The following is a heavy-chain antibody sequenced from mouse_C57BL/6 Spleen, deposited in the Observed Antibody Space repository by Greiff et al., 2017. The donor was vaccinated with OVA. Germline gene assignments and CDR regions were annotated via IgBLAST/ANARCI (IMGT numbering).Heavy chain of an antibody. V-gene: IGHV1-61*01. CDR1: GYTFTSYW. CDR3: ARESPVRRPSVFDV. CDR2: IYPSDSET. D-gene: IGHD2-14*01. Sequence: QVQLKQPGAELVRPGSSVKLSCKASGYTFTSYWMDWVKQRPGQGLEWIGNIYPSDSETPYNQKFKDKATLTVDKSSSTAYMQLSSLTSEDSAVYYCARESPVRRPSVFDVWGTGTTVTVSS. J-gene: IGHJ1*03.